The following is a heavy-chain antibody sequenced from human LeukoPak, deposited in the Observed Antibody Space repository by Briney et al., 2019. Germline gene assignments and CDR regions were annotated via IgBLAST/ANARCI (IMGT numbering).Heavy chain of an antibody. V-gene: IGHV3-7*04. D-gene: IGHD6-13*01. CDR2: IKHDGSEK. CDR1: GFTFSSYW. J-gene: IGHJ4*02. Sequence: PGGSLRLSCAASGFTFSSYWMSWVRQAPGKGLEWVANIKHDGSEKYYVDSVKGRFTISRDNAKNSLYPQMNSVRAEDTAVYYCARIGWYSSSWYFDYWGQGILVTVSS. CDR3: ARIGWYSSSWYFDY.